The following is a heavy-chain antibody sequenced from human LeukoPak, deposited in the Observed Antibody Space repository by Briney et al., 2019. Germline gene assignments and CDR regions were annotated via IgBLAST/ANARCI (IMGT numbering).Heavy chain of an antibody. CDR1: GFTVSSNY. J-gene: IGHJ4*02. V-gene: IGHV3-66*01. CDR3: ARGGDSWGAYFDY. Sequence: PWGSLRLSCAASGFTVSSNYMSWVRQAPGKGLEWVSVIYSGGSTYYADSVKGRFTISRDNSKNTLYLQMNSLRAEDTAVYYCARGGDSWGAYFDYWGQGTLVTVSS. CDR2: IYSGGST. D-gene: IGHD6-13*01.